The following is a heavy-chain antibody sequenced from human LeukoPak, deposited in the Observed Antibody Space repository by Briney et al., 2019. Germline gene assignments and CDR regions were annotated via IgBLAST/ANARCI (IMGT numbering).Heavy chain of an antibody. CDR1: GFTVSSYS. J-gene: IGHJ4*02. V-gene: IGHV3-23*01. CDR2: ISNGGGTI. D-gene: IGHD3-10*01. Sequence: PGGSLRLSCAASGFTVSSYSMSWVRQAPGKGLEWVSDISNGGGTISHADSVKGRFTISRDNSKNTLYLQLNSLRVEDTAVYYCAKEGGSGRSHLNVDNWGQGTLVTVSS. CDR3: AKEGGSGRSHLNVDN.